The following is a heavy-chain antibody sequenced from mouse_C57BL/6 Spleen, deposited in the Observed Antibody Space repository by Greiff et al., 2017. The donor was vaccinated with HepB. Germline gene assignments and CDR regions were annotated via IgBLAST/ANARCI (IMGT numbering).Heavy chain of an antibody. CDR2: IYPRSGNT. CDR1: GYTFTSYG. Sequence: VQLQQSGAELARPGASVKLSCKASGYTFTSYGISWVKQRTGQGLEWIGEIYPRSGNTYYNEKFKGKATLTADKSSSTAYMELRSLTSEDSAVYFCAREDYYGLRGAYWGQGTLVTVSA. V-gene: IGHV1-81*01. D-gene: IGHD1-1*01. CDR3: AREDYYGLRGAY. J-gene: IGHJ3*01.